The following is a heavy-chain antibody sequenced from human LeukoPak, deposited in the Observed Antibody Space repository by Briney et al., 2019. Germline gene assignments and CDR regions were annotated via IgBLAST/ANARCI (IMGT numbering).Heavy chain of an antibody. CDR3: ARVYGPSSGWSRGTYFDY. Sequence: ASVKVSCKASGYTFTSYAMHWVRQAPGQRLEWMGWINAGNGNTKYSQKFQGRVTITRDTSASTAYMELSSLRSEDTAVYYCARVYGPSSGWSRGTYFDYWGQGTLVTVSS. CDR1: GYTFTSYA. V-gene: IGHV1-3*01. D-gene: IGHD6-19*01. J-gene: IGHJ4*02. CDR2: INAGNGNT.